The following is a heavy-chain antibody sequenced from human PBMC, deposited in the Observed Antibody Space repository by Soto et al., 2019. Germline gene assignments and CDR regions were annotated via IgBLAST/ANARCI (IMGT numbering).Heavy chain of an antibody. CDR2: ITSSGNTV. J-gene: IGHJ6*02. Sequence: GGSLRLSCAASGFTFSDSYMSWIRQAPGKGLEWISYITSSGNTVYYADSLKGRFTISRDNAKNSLYLQMNRLRAEDTAVYYCARVSWREKYGMDVWGQGTTVTVSS. CDR3: ARVSWREKYGMDV. CDR1: GFTFSDSY. V-gene: IGHV3-11*01.